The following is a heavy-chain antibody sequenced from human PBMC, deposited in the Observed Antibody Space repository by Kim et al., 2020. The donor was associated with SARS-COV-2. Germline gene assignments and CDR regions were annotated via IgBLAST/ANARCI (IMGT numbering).Heavy chain of an antibody. V-gene: IGHV1-3*01. D-gene: IGHD5-18*01. Sequence: ASVKVSCKASGYTFSNYAMYWVRQAPGQRLEWMGWINVGNGNTKYSQKFQGRVSITRDTSASTAYMELSSLRSEDTAVYYCARDSYGFDYWGQGTLVTVS. CDR1: GYTFSNYA. CDR3: ARDSYGFDY. CDR2: INVGNGNT. J-gene: IGHJ4*02.